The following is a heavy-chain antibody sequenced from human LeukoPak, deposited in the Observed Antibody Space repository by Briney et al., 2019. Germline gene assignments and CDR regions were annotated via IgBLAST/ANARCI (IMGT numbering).Heavy chain of an antibody. D-gene: IGHD3-22*01. CDR1: GGSISSGGYY. Sequence: SETLSLTCTVSGGSISSGGYYWSWIRQHPGKGLEWIGYIYYSGSTYYNPSLKSRVTISVDTSKNQFSLKLSSVTAADTAVYYCARDSTYPYDSSGYYPHYFDYWGQGTLVTASS. CDR2: IYYSGST. J-gene: IGHJ4*02. V-gene: IGHV4-31*03. CDR3: ARDSTYPYDSSGYYPHYFDY.